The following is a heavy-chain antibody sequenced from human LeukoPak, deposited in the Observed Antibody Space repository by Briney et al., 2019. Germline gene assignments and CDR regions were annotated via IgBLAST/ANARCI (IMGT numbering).Heavy chain of an antibody. D-gene: IGHD6-19*01. CDR2: ISSSGSST. CDR3: AGARVAEPGYLDC. Sequence: GGSLRLSCAASGFTFSDYYMNWIRHAPGKGLEWVSHISSSGSSTYYADPLRGRFTISKDNAKNSLYLKMNSLSVEDTAVYYCAGARVAEPGYLDCWGQGTLVTVSS. J-gene: IGHJ4*02. CDR1: GFTFSDYY. V-gene: IGHV3-11*04.